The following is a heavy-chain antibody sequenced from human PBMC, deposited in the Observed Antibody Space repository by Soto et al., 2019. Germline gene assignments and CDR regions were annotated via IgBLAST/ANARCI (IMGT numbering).Heavy chain of an antibody. CDR3: ARDFGEVGSTAAFDI. CDR1: GFSFSSFW. Sequence: PGGSLRLSCAASGFSFSSFWMHWARQASGKGLVWVAHIHNDGSRTSYADSVKGRFTISRDNAKNTLYLQMNSLRAEDTAMYYCARDFGEVGSTAAFDIWGQGTMVTVSS. V-gene: IGHV3-74*01. D-gene: IGHD1-26*01. CDR2: IHNDGSRT. J-gene: IGHJ3*02.